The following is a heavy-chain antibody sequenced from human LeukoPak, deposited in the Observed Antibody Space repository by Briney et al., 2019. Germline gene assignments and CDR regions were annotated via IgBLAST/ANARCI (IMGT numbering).Heavy chain of an antibody. CDR2: ISGSGGST. CDR3: AKDRRDGYTADAFDI. CDR1: GFTFSSYA. V-gene: IGHV3-23*01. J-gene: IGHJ3*02. Sequence: GGSLRLSCAASGFTFSSYAMSWVRQAPGKGLEWVSAISGSGGSTFYADSVKVRFTISRDNSKNTLYLQMNSLIAEDAAVYYCAKDRRDGYTADAFDIWGQGTMVTVSS. D-gene: IGHD5-24*01.